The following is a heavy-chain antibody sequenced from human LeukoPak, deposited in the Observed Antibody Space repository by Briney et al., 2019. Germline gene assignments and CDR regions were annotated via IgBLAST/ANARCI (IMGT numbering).Heavy chain of an antibody. CDR1: GGSISSGGYS. V-gene: IGHV4-30-2*01. CDR3: AREKKTGRAFDP. Sequence: SETLCLTCAVSGGSISSGGYSWSWIRQPPGKGLEWIGYIYHSGSTYYNPSLKSRVTISVDRSKNQFSLKLSSVTAADTAVYYCAREKKTGRAFDPWGQGTLVTVSS. CDR2: IYHSGST. D-gene: IGHD1-1*01. J-gene: IGHJ5*02.